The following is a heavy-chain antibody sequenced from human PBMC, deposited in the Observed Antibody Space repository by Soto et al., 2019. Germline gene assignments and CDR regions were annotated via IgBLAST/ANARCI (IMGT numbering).Heavy chain of an antibody. D-gene: IGHD5-18*01. CDR3: ARDQERYSYGYRGFDY. CDR2: ISYDGSNK. CDR1: GFTFSSYA. V-gene: IGHV3-30-3*01. Sequence: GGSLRLSCAASGFTFSSYAMHWVRQAPGKGLEWVAVISYDGSNKYYADSVKGRFTISRDNSKNTLYLQMNSLRAEDTAVYYCARDQERYSYGYRGFDYWGQGTLVTVSS. J-gene: IGHJ4*02.